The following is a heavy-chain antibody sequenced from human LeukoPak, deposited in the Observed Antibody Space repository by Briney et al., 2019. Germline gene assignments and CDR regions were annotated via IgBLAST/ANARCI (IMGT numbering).Heavy chain of an antibody. Sequence: SETLSLTCTVSGGSISSYYWSWIRQPPGKGLEWIGYIYYSGSTNYNPSLKSRVTISVDTSKNQFSLKLSSVTAADTAVYYCARLGRDDAFDIWGQGTMVTVSS. J-gene: IGHJ3*02. CDR1: GGSISSYY. D-gene: IGHD3-10*01. CDR2: IYYSGST. V-gene: IGHV4-59*08. CDR3: ARLGRDDAFDI.